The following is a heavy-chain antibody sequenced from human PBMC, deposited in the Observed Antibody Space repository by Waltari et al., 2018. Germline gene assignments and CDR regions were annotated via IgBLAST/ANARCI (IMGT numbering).Heavy chain of an antibody. CDR1: GFPLSHHY. Sequence: DVQLLARGGGLIQPGPSLRPSCAPSGFPLSHHYISWVRQAPGKGLEWVSVFYGGGSSYHADSVKGRFTVSRDASKNTVYLQMNSLTAEDTAVYYCALSSGVVKGYLDYWGQGTLVTVSS. J-gene: IGHJ4*02. D-gene: IGHD3-3*01. V-gene: IGHV3-53*01. CDR3: ALSSGVVKGYLDY. CDR2: FYGGGSS.